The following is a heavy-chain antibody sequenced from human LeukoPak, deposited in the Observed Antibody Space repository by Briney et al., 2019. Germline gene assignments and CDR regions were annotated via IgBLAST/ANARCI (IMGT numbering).Heavy chain of an antibody. J-gene: IGHJ6*02. D-gene: IGHD6-25*01. CDR3: ARDQSRAAAIYYYYYGMDV. CDR1: GYTFTSYG. Sequence: ASVKVSCKASGYTFTSYGISWVRQAPGQGLEWMGWISAYNGNTNYAQKLQGRVTMTTGTSTSTAYMELRSLRSDDTAAYYCARDQSRAAAIYYYYYGMDVWGQGTTVTVSS. CDR2: ISAYNGNT. V-gene: IGHV1-18*01.